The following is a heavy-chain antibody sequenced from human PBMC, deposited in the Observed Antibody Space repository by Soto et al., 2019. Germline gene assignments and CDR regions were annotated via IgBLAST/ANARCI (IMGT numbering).Heavy chain of an antibody. CDR3: AKEGGPYYFDY. J-gene: IGHJ4*02. V-gene: IGHV3-11*06. CDR1: GFTFSDYY. Sequence: QVQLVESGGQLVKPGGSLRLSCAAYGFTFSDYYMSWIRQAPGKGLEWVSYISSSSSYINYADSVKGRFTISRDNAKNLLYLQMNSLRVEDTAVYYCAKEGGPYYFDYWGQGTLVTVSS. CDR2: ISSSSSYI.